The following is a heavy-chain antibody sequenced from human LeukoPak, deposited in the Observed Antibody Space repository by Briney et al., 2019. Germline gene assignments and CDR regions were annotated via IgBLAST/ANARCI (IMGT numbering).Heavy chain of an antibody. CDR1: GGSIIGSY. Sequence: PSETLSLTCAVSGGSIIGSYWTWIRQSPAQGLQFIGYIYNTLDVNYNPSLKSRVTISIDMSTNQFSLRLNSVTAADTAIYYWARSRYYDTTAYNPTYYFYTWGQGALVTVSS. D-gene: IGHD3-9*01. CDR2: IYNTLDV. CDR3: ARSRYYDTTAYNPTYYFYT. J-gene: IGHJ5*02. V-gene: IGHV4-59*01.